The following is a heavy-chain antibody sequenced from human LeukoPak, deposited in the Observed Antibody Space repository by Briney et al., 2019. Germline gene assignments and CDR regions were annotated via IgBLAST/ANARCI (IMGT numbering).Heavy chain of an antibody. CDR3: ARESSGWYYFDY. J-gene: IGHJ4*02. Sequence: SETLSLTCTVSGDSITSYYWSWIRQPPGKGLEWIGYIYYSGSTNYNPSLKSRVTISVDTSKNQFSLKLSSVTAADTAVYYCARESSGWYYFDYWGQGTLVTVSS. V-gene: IGHV4-59*01. CDR1: GDSITSYY. CDR2: IYYSGST. D-gene: IGHD6-19*01.